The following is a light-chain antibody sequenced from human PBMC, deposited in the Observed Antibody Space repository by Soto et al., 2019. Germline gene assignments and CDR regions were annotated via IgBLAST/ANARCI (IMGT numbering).Light chain of an antibody. CDR2: GAS. J-gene: IGKJ5*01. Sequence: EVVLTQSQGTLSLGGGDRVTLSCRTSHSVNSHVAWYQQKPGQAPRLLLYGASTRATGIPVRFSGSGFGTEFTLTISSLQSEDFAVYYCQQYKNWPLFGQGTLLEVK. V-gene: IGKV3-15*01. CDR1: HSVNSH. CDR3: QQYKNWPL.